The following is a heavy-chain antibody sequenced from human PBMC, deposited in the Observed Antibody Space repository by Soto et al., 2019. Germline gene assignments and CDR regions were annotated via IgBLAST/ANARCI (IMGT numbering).Heavy chain of an antibody. J-gene: IGHJ3*02. D-gene: IGHD1-1*01. CDR1: GGTVSITMDY. Sequence: PSDTLSIRCTSCGGTVSITMDYGGLIRKPPGKGLEWIGEMSHSGGTHFNPSLKSRVTISVDTSKNQFTLKMSSVTAADTALYYCARVERGTATTVVDAFGISG. CDR3: ARVERGTATTVVDAFGI. V-gene: IGHV4-39*01. CDR2: MSHSGGT.